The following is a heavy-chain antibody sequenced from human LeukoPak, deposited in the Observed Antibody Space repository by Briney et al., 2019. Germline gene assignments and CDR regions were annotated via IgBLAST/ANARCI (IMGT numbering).Heavy chain of an antibody. V-gene: IGHV3-23*01. CDR3: AKDRGSLDDYGGNEFDS. CDR1: GFTFTTYA. J-gene: IGHJ4*02. D-gene: IGHD4-23*01. CDR2: ISDSGGRT. Sequence: GGSLRLSCAASGFTFTTYAMSWVRQAPGKGLEWVAAISDSGGRTHYADSVKGRFTISRDNSRDTLYLQMNSLRAEDTATYYCAKDRGSLDDYGGNEFDSWGQGTLVTVSS.